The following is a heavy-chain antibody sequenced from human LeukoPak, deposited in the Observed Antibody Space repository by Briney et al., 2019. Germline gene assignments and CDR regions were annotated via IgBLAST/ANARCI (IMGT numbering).Heavy chain of an antibody. Sequence: PSETLSLTCTVSGGSVGSAGYYWSWIRQPPGGGLEWIGRIYTSGSTNYNPSLKSRVTMSVDTSKNQFSLKLSSVTAADTAVYYCAKGVSSSWYFPHYYGMDVWGQGTTVTVSS. CDR2: IYTSGST. V-gene: IGHV4-61*08. J-gene: IGHJ6*02. D-gene: IGHD6-13*01. CDR3: AKGVSSSWYFPHYYGMDV. CDR1: GGSVGSAGYY.